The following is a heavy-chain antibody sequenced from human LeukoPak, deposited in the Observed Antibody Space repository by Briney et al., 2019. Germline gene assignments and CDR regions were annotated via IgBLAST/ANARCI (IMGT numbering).Heavy chain of an antibody. V-gene: IGHV3-23*01. CDR3: ANDAVPFHYDFWSGSVKEAPRKFDY. CDR1: GFTFSSYR. Sequence: PGGSLRLSRAASGFTFSSYRMIWVRQAPGKGLEWVSAISGSGGSPYYAGSVKGWFTISRDNSKNTLYLQMNSLRAEDTAVYYCANDAVPFHYDFWSGSVKEAPRKFDYWGQGTLVTVSS. D-gene: IGHD3-3*01. J-gene: IGHJ4*02. CDR2: ISGSGGSP.